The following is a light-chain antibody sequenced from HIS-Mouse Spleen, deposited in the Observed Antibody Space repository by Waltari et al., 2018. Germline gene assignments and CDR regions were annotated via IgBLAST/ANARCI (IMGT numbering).Light chain of an antibody. CDR1: IGRIASNY. J-gene: IGLJ3*02. Sequence: NFMLTQPHSVSESPGKTVTISCTRSIGRIASNYVQWYQQRPGSAPTTVIYEDNQRPSGVPDRFSGSIDSSSNSASLTISGLKTEYEADYYCQSYDSSVWVFGGGTKLTVL. CDR2: EDN. CDR3: QSYDSSVWV. V-gene: IGLV6-57*04.